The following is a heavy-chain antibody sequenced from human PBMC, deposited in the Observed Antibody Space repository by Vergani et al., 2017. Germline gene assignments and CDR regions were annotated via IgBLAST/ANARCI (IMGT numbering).Heavy chain of an antibody. Sequence: QVQLQESGPGVVKPSQTLSLTCAVSGGSISSGDHCWTWIRQRPGKGLEWIGYIFYSGTTYDNPSLRSRLTISVDTSQNQFSLKLRSVTAADTAVYYCARSAGYYYDSSGYSPDAFDIWGQGTMVTVSS. CDR3: ARSAGYYYDSSGYSPDAFDI. D-gene: IGHD3-22*01. CDR1: GGSISSGDHC. V-gene: IGHV4-31*11. J-gene: IGHJ3*02. CDR2: IFYSGTT.